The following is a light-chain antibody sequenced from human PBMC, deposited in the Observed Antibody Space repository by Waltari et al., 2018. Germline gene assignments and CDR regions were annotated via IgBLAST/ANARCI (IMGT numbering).Light chain of an antibody. CDR1: SIDVGGYNL. Sequence: QSALTQPASVSGSPGQSITTPCTGTSIDVGGYNLVSWHQQHPGKAPKPIIYEVSNRPSGVSNRFSGSKSGNTASLPISGLQAEDEADYYCTSYITTRGDWVFGGGTKLTVL. V-gene: IGLV2-14*01. J-gene: IGLJ3*02. CDR2: EVS. CDR3: TSYITTRGDWV.